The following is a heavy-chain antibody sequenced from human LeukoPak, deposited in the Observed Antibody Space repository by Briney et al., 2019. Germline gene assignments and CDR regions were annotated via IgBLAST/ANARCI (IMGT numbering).Heavy chain of an antibody. Sequence: QPGGTLRLSCAASGFTLFNYAMRWVRQAPGKGLEWVANIKQDGSEKYYVDSVKGRFTISRDNAKNSLSLQMNSLRAEDTAVYYCARSPPLWNGDAFDIWGQGTMVTVSS. J-gene: IGHJ3*02. D-gene: IGHD1-1*01. CDR3: ARSPPLWNGDAFDI. CDR1: GFTLFNYA. CDR2: IKQDGSEK. V-gene: IGHV3-7*01.